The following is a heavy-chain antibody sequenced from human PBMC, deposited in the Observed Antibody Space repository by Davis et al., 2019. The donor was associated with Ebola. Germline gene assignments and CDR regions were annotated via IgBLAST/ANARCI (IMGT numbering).Heavy chain of an antibody. CDR3: ARLIIQPFGSFDI. D-gene: IGHD1-1*01. CDR1: GYNFPAHW. J-gene: IGHJ3*02. V-gene: IGHV5-51*04. CDR2: VYPPDSDT. Sequence: ESLKISCYGSGYNFPAHWIALVRQKPGKGLDWMGIVYPPDSDTRYSPSFQGQVTISLDTPINTAFLQWSSLKASDTAMYYCARLIIQPFGSFDIWGQGTMVTVSS.